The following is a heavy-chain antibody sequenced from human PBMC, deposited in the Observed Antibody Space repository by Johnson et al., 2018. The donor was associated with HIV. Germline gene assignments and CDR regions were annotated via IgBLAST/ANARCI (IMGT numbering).Heavy chain of an antibody. CDR3: ASSSSSWTSDPDDAFDI. D-gene: IGHD6-13*01. Sequence: VQLVESGGGLVQPGRSLRLSCAASGFTFDDYAMHWVRQAPGKGLEYVSAISSNGGSTYYANSVKGRFTISRDNAKNSLYLQMNSLRAEDTAVYYCASSSSSWTSDPDDAFDIWGQGTMVTVSS. V-gene: IGHV3-64*01. CDR1: GFTFDDYA. J-gene: IGHJ3*02. CDR2: ISSNGGST.